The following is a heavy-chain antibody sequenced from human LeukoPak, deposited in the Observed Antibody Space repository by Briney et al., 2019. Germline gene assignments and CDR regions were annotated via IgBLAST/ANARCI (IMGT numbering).Heavy chain of an antibody. D-gene: IGHD2-2*03. V-gene: IGHV3-30*18. CDR2: ISYDGSNK. J-gene: IGHJ5*02. Sequence: PGGSLRLSCAASGFTFSSYGMHWARQAPGKGLEWVAVISYDGSNKYYADSVKGRFTISRDNSKNTLYLQMNSLRAEDTAVYYCAKDGYCSSTSCYDNWFDPWGQGTLVTVSS. CDR3: AKDGYCSSTSCYDNWFDP. CDR1: GFTFSSYG.